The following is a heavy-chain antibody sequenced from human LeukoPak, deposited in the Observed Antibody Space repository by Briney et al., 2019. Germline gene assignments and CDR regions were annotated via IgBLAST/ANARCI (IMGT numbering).Heavy chain of an antibody. CDR2: IYYSGST. D-gene: IGHD6-19*01. CDR3: ARLAVAGTGELDY. CDR1: GGSISSYY. V-gene: IGHV4-59*01. Sequence: PSETLSLTCTVSGGSISSYYWSWIRQPPGKGLEWIGYIYYSGSTNYNPPLKSRVTISVDTSKNQFSLKLSSVTAADTAVYYCARLAVAGTGELDYWGQGTLVTVSS. J-gene: IGHJ4*02.